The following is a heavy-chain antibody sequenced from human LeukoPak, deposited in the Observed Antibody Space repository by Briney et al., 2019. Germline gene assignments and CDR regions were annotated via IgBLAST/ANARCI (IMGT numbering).Heavy chain of an antibody. CDR3: ALVGAKYYYYMDV. V-gene: IGHV3-30*04. D-gene: IGHD1-26*01. Sequence: PGRSLRLSCAASGFTFSSYAMHWVRQAPGKGLEWVAVISYDGSNKYYADSVKGRFTISRDNAKNSLYLQMNSLRAEDTAVYYCALVGAKYYYYMDVWGKGTTVTISS. CDR1: GFTFSSYA. CDR2: ISYDGSNK. J-gene: IGHJ6*03.